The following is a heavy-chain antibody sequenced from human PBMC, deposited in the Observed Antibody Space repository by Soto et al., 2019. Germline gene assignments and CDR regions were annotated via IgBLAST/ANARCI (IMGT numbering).Heavy chain of an antibody. D-gene: IGHD2-2*01. CDR3: ASAFRTRTNYYYYGMDV. V-gene: IGHV1-46*01. CDR2: INPSGGST. CDR1: GYTFTSYY. J-gene: IGHJ6*02. Sequence: ASVKVSCKASGYTFTSYYMHWVRQAPGQGLEWMGIINPSGGSTSYAQKFQGRVTMTRDTSTSTVYMELSSLRSEDTAVYYCASAFRTRTNYYYYGMDVWGQGTTVTVSS.